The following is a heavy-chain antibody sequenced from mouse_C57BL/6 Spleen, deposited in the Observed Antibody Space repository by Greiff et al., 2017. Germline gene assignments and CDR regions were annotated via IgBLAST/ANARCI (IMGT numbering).Heavy chain of an antibody. V-gene: IGHV3-6*01. J-gene: IGHJ4*01. D-gene: IGHD1-1*02. CDR3: ARELLRDAMDY. Sequence: LLESGPGLVQPSQSLSLTCSVTGYSITSGYYWNWIRQFPGNKLEWMGYISYDGSNNYNPSLKNRITITRDPSKNQLFLKMNSMTTEDTATDYCARELLRDAMDYWGQGTSVTVSS. CDR1: GYSITSGYY. CDR2: ISYDGSN.